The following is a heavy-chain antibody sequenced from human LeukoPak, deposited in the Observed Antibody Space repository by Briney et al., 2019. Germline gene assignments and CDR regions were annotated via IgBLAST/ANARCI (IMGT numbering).Heavy chain of an antibody. CDR2: IYHSGST. CDR1: GYSISSGYY. J-gene: IGHJ4*02. Sequence: SETLSLTCAVSGYSISSGYYWGWIRQPPGKGLEWIGSIYHSGSTYYNPSLKSRVTISVDTSKNQFSLKLSSVTAADTAVYYCARAGRIAAAGQGYLDYWGQGTLVTVSS. V-gene: IGHV4-38-2*01. D-gene: IGHD6-13*01. CDR3: ARAGRIAAAGQGYLDY.